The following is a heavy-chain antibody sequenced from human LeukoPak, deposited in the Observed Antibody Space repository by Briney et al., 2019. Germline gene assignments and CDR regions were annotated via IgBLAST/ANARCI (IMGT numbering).Heavy chain of an antibody. CDR2: ISWNSGNI. J-gene: IGHJ4*02. CDR3: AKDPYGDSSSALFDY. V-gene: IGHV3-9*01. D-gene: IGHD4-17*01. CDR1: GFTFDDYA. Sequence: PGGSLRLSCAASGFTFDDYAMHWVRQAPGKGLEWVSGISWNSGNILYAYSVKGRFTISRDNAKNSLYLQMNSLRADDTASYYCAKDPYGDSSSALFDYWGQGTLVTVSS.